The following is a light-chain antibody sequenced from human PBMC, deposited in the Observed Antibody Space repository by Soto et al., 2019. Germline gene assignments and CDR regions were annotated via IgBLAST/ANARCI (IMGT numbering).Light chain of an antibody. Sequence: QSVLTQPASVSGSPGQSITISCTGTSSDVGDYNYVSWYQQVPGKAPKVMIYEVSNRPSGVSNRFSGSKSGITASLTISGIQAEDEADYYCSSYTSSSTYVFGTGTQLTVL. CDR2: EVS. CDR3: SSYTSSSTYV. V-gene: IGLV2-14*01. J-gene: IGLJ1*01. CDR1: SSDVGDYNY.